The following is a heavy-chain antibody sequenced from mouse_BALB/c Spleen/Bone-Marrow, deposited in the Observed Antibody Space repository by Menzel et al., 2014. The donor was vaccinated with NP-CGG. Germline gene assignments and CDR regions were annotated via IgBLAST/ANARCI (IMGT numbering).Heavy chain of an antibody. D-gene: IGHD1-1*01. CDR3: ASYASGPAYFAY. CDR1: GYSFTSYW. V-gene: IGHV1S127*01. J-gene: IGHJ3*01. Sequence: VQLQQSGPQLVRPGASVMMSCKASGYSFTSYWMHWVKQRPGQGLEWIGMIDPSDSETRLNQRFKDKATLTVDKSSSTAYMQLSSPTSEDSAIYYCASYASGPAYFAYWGQGTLVTVSA. CDR2: IDPSDSET.